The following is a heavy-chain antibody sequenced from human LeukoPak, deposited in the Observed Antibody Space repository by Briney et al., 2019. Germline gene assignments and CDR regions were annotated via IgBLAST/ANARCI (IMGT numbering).Heavy chain of an antibody. Sequence: PGGSLRLSCSASGFTFSSYAMHWVRQAPGKGLEYVSAIVSNGGSTYYADSVKGRFTISRDNSKNTLYLQMSSLRAEDTAVYYCVKPSGYSGYGYFFDYWGQGTLVTVSS. J-gene: IGHJ4*02. CDR1: GFTFSSYA. CDR3: VKPSGYSGYGYFFDY. CDR2: IVSNGGST. V-gene: IGHV3-64D*06. D-gene: IGHD5-12*01.